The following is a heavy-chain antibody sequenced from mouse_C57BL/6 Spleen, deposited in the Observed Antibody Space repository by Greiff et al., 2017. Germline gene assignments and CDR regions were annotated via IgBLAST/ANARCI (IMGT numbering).Heavy chain of an antibody. CDR2: INPGDGGT. J-gene: IGHJ2*01. CDR1: GYTFTSYW. D-gene: IGHD1-1*01. Sequence: QVQLKQPGTGLVKPGASVKLSCTASGYTFTSYWMHWVQQRPGQGLEWIGDINPGDGGTNYNEKFKSKATMTVDTSSNTAYMQLSSLTSEDSAFYYCAREDYYGSSEFAYWGQGTTLTVS. V-gene: IGHV1-53*01. CDR3: AREDYYGSSEFAY.